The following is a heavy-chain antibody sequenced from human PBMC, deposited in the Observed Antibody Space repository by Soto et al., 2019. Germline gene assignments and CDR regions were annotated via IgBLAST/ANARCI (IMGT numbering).Heavy chain of an antibody. J-gene: IGHJ4*02. CDR3: ARYRYVDIVATILCY. V-gene: IGHV3-74*01. D-gene: IGHD5-12*01. CDR2: INSDGSST. CDR1: GFTFSSYW. Sequence: EVQLVESGGGLVQPGGSLRLSCAASGFTFSSYWMHWVRQAPGKGLVWVSRINSDGSSTSYADSVKGRFTISRDNAKNTLYLQMNSLRAEDTAVYYCARYRYVDIVATILCYWGQGTLVTVSS.